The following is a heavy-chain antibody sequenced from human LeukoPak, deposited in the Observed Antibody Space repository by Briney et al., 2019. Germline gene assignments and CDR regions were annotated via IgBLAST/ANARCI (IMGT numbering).Heavy chain of an antibody. V-gene: IGHV4-59*01. CDR1: GGSITNSF. Sequence: SETLSLTCSVSGGSITNSFWNWIRQPPGKGLEWIGYVYHSGTTNYNPSLKSRVTISADTSKNQFSLKLNSVTAADTAVYYCAQKAPYSPAYSQHWGQGTLVTVSS. CDR3: AQKAPYSPAYSQH. J-gene: IGHJ1*01. D-gene: IGHD2-15*01. CDR2: VYHSGTT.